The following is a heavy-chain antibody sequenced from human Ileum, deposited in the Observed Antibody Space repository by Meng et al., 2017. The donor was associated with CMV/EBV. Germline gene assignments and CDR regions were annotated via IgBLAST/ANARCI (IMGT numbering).Heavy chain of an antibody. CDR3: AKGPTRRVATIGDY. V-gene: IGHV3-23*01. Sequence: SGFTFSSYAMSWVRQAPGKGLEWVSAISGSGGSTYYADSVKGRFTISRDNSKNTLYLQMNSLRAEDTAVYYCAKGPTRRVATIGDYWGQGTLVTVSS. J-gene: IGHJ4*02. CDR2: ISGSGGST. CDR1: GFTFSSYA. D-gene: IGHD5-12*01.